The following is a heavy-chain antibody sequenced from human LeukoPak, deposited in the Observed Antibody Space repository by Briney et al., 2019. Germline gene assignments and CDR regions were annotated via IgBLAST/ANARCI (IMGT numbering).Heavy chain of an antibody. J-gene: IGHJ4*02. CDR1: GFTFSNYA. V-gene: IGHV3-23*01. CDR3: ARRGMYYGSGSYYHFDY. CDR2: ISGNGGVT. Sequence: GGSLRLSCAASGFTFSNYAMSWVRQAPGKGLEWVSVISGNGGVTYYADSVKGRFTISRDNSKNTLYLQMNSLRAEDTAVYYCARRGMYYGSGSYYHFDYWGQGTLVTVSS. D-gene: IGHD3-10*01.